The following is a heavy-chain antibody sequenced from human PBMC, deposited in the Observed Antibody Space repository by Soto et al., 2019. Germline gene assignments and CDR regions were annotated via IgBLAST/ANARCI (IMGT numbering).Heavy chain of an antibody. CDR1: GYTFTGYY. CDR2: INPNSGGT. Sequence: QVQLVQSGAEVKKPGASVKVSCKASGYTFTGYYMHWVRQAPGQGLEWMGWINPNSGGTNYAQKLEGWVTMTRETSISTACMERSRLRSDDTAVYYCARGAIVGPTEYYYGMDVWGQGTTVTVSS. J-gene: IGHJ6*02. CDR3: ARGAIVGPTEYYYGMDV. D-gene: IGHD1-26*01. V-gene: IGHV1-2*04.